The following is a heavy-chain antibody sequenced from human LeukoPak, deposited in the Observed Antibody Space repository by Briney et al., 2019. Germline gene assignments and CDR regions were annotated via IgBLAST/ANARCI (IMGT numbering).Heavy chain of an antibody. D-gene: IGHD4-17*01. V-gene: IGHV4-39*07. CDR2: IYYSGST. CDR1: GGSISSSSYY. J-gene: IGHJ2*01. Sequence: SETLSLTCTVSGGSISSSSYYWGWIRQPPGKGLEWIGSIYYSGSTYYNPSLKSRVTISVDTSKNQFSLKLSSVTAADTAVYYCARGTPVYWYFDLWGRGTLVTVSS. CDR3: ARGTPVYWYFDL.